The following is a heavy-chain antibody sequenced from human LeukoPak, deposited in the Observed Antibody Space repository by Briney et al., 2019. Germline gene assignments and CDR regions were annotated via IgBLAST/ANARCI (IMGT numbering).Heavy chain of an antibody. Sequence: PEGSLRLSCEASGFSMSVYWMSWVRQAPGKGLEWVGNIKQDGSERNYVDSVKGRFTISRDNAKKSLYLQINSLRAEDTAVYYCARDWGAYYHFFDYWGQGTLVTVSS. CDR1: GFSMSVYW. D-gene: IGHD3-22*01. V-gene: IGHV3-7*01. J-gene: IGHJ4*02. CDR3: ARDWGAYYHFFDY. CDR2: IKQDGSER.